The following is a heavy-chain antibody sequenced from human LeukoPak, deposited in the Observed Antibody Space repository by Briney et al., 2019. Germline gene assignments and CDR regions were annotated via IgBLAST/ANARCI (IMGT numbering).Heavy chain of an antibody. CDR2: INHSGST. D-gene: IGHD3-3*01. CDR1: GFSISSGGYY. V-gene: IGHV4-30-2*01. Sequence: SETLSLTCAVSGFSISSGGYYWSWIRLLPGKGLEWIGYINHSGSTYYNPSLRSRVTISVDTSKNQFSLKLASVTAADTAVYYCARTYDFGRGPPGDAFDNWGPGTWVIVSS. CDR3: ARTYDFGRGPPGDAFDN. J-gene: IGHJ3*02.